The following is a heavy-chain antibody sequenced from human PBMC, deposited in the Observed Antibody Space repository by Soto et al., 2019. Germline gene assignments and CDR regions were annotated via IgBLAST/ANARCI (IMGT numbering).Heavy chain of an antibody. D-gene: IGHD1-26*01. CDR3: ARGPSYSRFDY. Sequence: GESLRLSCEGSGFTFNNYWMSWVRQAPGKGLQWVASINKDGSEKWYVDSVRGRFTISRDNAKNSLFLQMNSLRAEDTAVYYCARGPSYSRFDYCGQGTLVTVSS. CDR1: GFTFNNYW. J-gene: IGHJ4*02. CDR2: INKDGSEK. V-gene: IGHV3-7*01.